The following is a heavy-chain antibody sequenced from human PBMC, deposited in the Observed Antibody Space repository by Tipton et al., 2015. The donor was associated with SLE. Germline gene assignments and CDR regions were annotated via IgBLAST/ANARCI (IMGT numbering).Heavy chain of an antibody. D-gene: IGHD6-19*01. CDR2: INHSGST. V-gene: IGHV4-34*01. J-gene: IGHJ6*03. CDR1: GGSFSGYY. Sequence: TLSLTCAVYGGSFSGYYWSWIRQPPGKGLEWIGEINHSGSTYYYPSLKSRITISVDTSTNQIYLKMRSVTAADTAVYYCARGAPRLYYDYHMDVWGKGTTVTVSS. CDR3: ARGAPRLYYDYHMDV.